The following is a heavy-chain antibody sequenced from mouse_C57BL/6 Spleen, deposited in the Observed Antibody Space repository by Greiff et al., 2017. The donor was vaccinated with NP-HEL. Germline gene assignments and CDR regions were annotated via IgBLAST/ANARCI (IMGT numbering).Heavy chain of an antibody. CDR2: IHPNSGST. D-gene: IGHD2-4*01. Sequence: QVQLQQPGAELVKPGASVKLSCKASGYTFTSYWMHWVKQRPGQGLEWIGMIHPNSGSTNYHEKFKSKATLTVDKSSTTAYMQLSSLTSEDSAVYYCARSIYYDYDVGAMDYWGQGTSVTVSS. CDR3: ARSIYYDYDVGAMDY. V-gene: IGHV1-64*01. CDR1: GYTFTSYW. J-gene: IGHJ4*01.